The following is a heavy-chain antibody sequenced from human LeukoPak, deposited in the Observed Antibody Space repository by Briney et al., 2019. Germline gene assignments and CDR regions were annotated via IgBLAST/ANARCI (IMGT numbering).Heavy chain of an antibody. CDR2: MNPNSGNT. V-gene: IGHV1-8*01. CDR1: GYTFTSYD. D-gene: IGHD2-2*02. J-gene: IGHJ5*02. CDR3: ARAQVVPAAIGEFDP. Sequence: PWASVKVSCKASGYTFTSYDINWVRQATGQGLEWMGWMNPNSGNTGYAQKFQGRVTITRNTSISTAYMELSSLRSEDTAVYYCARAQVVPAAIGEFDPWGQGTLVTISS.